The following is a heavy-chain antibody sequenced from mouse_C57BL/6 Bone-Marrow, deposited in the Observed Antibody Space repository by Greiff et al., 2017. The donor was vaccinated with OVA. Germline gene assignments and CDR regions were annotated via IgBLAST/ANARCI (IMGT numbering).Heavy chain of an antibody. Sequence: QVQLQQPGAELVKPGASVKLSCKASGYTFTSYWMHWVKQRPGQGLEWIGMIHPNSGSTNYNEKFKSKATLTVDKSSSTAYMQLSSLTSEDSAVYYCARKSYSNLYYAMDYWGQGTSVTVSS. CDR2: IHPNSGST. J-gene: IGHJ4*01. CDR3: ARKSYSNLYYAMDY. V-gene: IGHV1-64*01. D-gene: IGHD2-5*01. CDR1: GYTFTSYW.